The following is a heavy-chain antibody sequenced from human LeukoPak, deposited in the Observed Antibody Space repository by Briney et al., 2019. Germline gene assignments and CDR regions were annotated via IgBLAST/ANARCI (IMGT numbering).Heavy chain of an antibody. CDR3: ASHSSWYFAFDI. V-gene: IGHV1-8*01. Sequence: ASVKVSCKASGYTFTSYDINWVRQATGQGLEWMGWMNPNSGNTGYAQKFQGRVTMTRNTSISTAYMELSRLRSDDTAVYYCASHSSWYFAFDIWGQGTMVTVSS. CDR1: GYTFTSYD. D-gene: IGHD6-13*01. J-gene: IGHJ3*02. CDR2: MNPNSGNT.